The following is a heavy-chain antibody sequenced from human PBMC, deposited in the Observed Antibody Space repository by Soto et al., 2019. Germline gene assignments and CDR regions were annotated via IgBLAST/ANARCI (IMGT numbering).Heavy chain of an antibody. Sequence: QITLKESGPTLVKPTQTLTLTCTFSGFSLTTRGVGVGWIRQPPGKALECLALIYWDDDKRYSPSLQSRLSINKDTSKNQVVLRMTNVEPVDTATYYCAHIPHYYQYDWFDPWGQGTLVSVSS. V-gene: IGHV2-5*02. J-gene: IGHJ5*02. D-gene: IGHD3-16*01. CDR2: IYWDDDK. CDR1: GFSLTTRGVG. CDR3: AHIPHYYQYDWFDP.